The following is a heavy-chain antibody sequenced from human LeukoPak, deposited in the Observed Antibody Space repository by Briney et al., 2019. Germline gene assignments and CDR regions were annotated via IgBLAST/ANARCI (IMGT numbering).Heavy chain of an antibody. V-gene: IGHV3-48*03. Sequence: GGSVTLSCAASGFTFSSYEMNCLRQSPGKGLEWVSYIRSSGSTIYYADSVKGRFTISRDNAKNSLYLQMNSLRAEDTAVYYCARDRGVPAAIFDYWGQGTLVTVSS. J-gene: IGHJ4*02. D-gene: IGHD2-2*01. CDR3: ARDRGVPAAIFDY. CDR1: GFTFSSYE. CDR2: IRSSGSTI.